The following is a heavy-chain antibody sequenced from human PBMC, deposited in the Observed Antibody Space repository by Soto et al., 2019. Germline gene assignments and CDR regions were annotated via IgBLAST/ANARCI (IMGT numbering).Heavy chain of an antibody. V-gene: IGHV1-69*13. D-gene: IGHD2-15*01. J-gene: IGHJ5*02. CDR1: GYTFTSYA. Sequence: GASVKVSCKASGYTFTSYAITWVRQAPGQGLEWLGRIIPIFGTRDYAQKFQGRVTITADDSTTTAYMELSSLRSDDTAVYYCAKDGGREGYFGNWFDPWGQGTLVTVSS. CDR3: AKDGGREGYFGNWFDP. CDR2: IIPIFGTR.